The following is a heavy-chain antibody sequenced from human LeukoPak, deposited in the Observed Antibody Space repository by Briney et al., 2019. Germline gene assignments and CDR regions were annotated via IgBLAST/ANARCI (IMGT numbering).Heavy chain of an antibody. V-gene: IGHV3-30-3*01. CDR3: ARDHYSSGPYYFDY. D-gene: IGHD6-19*01. CDR1: GFTFSSYA. J-gene: IGHJ4*02. Sequence: SGRSLRLSCAASGFTFSSYALHWVRQAPNKGLEWVAIVSYDGSIKYYADSVKGRFTISRDNSKNTLYLQMNSLRAEDTAVYYCARDHYSSGPYYFDYWGQGTLVTVSS. CDR2: VSYDGSIK.